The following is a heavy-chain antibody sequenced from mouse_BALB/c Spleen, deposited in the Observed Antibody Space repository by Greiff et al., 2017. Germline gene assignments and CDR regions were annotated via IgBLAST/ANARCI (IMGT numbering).Heavy chain of an antibody. CDR1: GFTFSSYT. Sequence: EVKLVESGGGLVKPGGSLKLSCAASGFTFSSYTMSWVRQTPEKRLEWVATISSGGSYTYYPDSVKGRFTISRDNAKNTLYLQMSSLKSEDTAMYYCTREGSGYVPFAYWGQGTLVTVSA. V-gene: IGHV5-6-4*01. D-gene: IGHD3-1*01. J-gene: IGHJ3*01. CDR3: TREGSGYVPFAY. CDR2: ISSGGSYT.